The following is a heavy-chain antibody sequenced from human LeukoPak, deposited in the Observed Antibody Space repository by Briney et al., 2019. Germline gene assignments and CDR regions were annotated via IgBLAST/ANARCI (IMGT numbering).Heavy chain of an antibody. CDR2: ISSSSSYI. V-gene: IGHV3-21*01. CDR3: AGVEMEVGGY. J-gene: IGHJ4*02. Sequence: KAEGSLRLSCAASGFTFSSYSMNWVRQAPGKGLEWVSSISSSSSYIYYTDSVKGRFTISRDNAKNSLYLQMNSLRAEDTAVYYCAGVEMEVGGYWGQGTLVTVSS. CDR1: GFTFSSYS. D-gene: IGHD5-24*01.